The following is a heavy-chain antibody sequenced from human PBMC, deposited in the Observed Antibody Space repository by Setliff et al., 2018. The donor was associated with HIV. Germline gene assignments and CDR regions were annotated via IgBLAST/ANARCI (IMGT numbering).Heavy chain of an antibody. CDR2: ISPNGNSM. CDR3: AKSYFDRSGYLGS. CDR1: GFTFSDYY. J-gene: IGHJ5*02. D-gene: IGHD3-22*01. Sequence: GGSLRLSCAASGFTFSDYYMTWIRQAPGKGLEWVSYISPNGNSMYYADSVKGRFTISRDNAKNSLYLQMNSLGTEDTAVYYCAKSYFDRSGYLGSWGQGTLVTVSS. V-gene: IGHV3-11*04.